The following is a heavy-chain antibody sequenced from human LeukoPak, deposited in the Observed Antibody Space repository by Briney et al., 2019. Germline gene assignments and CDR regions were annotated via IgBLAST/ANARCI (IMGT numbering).Heavy chain of an antibody. CDR2: ISYDGSNK. CDR1: GFTFSSYA. D-gene: IGHD3-22*01. Sequence: PGRSLRLSCAASGFTFSSYAMHWVRQAPGKGLKWVAVISYDGSNKYYADSVKGRFTISRDNSKNTLYLQMNSLRAEDTAVYYCARDYYDSSGYYYPQLWGQGTLVTVSS. V-gene: IGHV3-30-3*01. J-gene: IGHJ4*02. CDR3: ARDYYDSSGYYYPQL.